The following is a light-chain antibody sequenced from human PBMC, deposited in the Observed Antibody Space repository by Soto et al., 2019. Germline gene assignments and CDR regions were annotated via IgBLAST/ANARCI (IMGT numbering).Light chain of an antibody. CDR3: SSWDDSLNGLV. CDR2: NND. J-gene: IGLJ1*01. CDR1: SSDIGSNA. Sequence: QSVLTQPPSASGTPGQRVTISCSGSSSDIGSNAVNWYQQLPGTAPKLLIYNNDQRPSGVPDRFSASSSGTSASLAISGLQSEDEANYYCSSWDDSLNGLVFGTGTKLTVL. V-gene: IGLV1-44*01.